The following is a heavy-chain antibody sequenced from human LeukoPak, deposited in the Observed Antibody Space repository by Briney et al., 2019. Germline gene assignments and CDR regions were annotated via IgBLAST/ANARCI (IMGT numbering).Heavy chain of an antibody. Sequence: GGSLRLSCAASGFTFSSYSMNWVRQAPGKGLEWVSFISSSSSYIYYADSVKDRFTISRDNAKNTLYLQMDSLRAEDTAVYYCARDRSANYDFWRGDAFDSWGQGTMVTVSS. CDR1: GFTFSSYS. J-gene: IGHJ3*02. D-gene: IGHD3-3*01. V-gene: IGHV3-21*01. CDR3: ARDRSANYDFWRGDAFDS. CDR2: ISSSSSYI.